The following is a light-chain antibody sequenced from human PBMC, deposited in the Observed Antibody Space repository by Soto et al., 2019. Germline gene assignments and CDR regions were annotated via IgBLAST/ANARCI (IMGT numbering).Light chain of an antibody. CDR1: QSISSW. V-gene: IGKV1-5*03. J-gene: IGKJ1*01. CDR3: QQYNVYSWT. CDR2: EAS. Sequence: DIQMTQSPSSLSASVGDRDSITCRASQSISSWLAWYQQKPGKAPKLLIYEASSLEKGVPARFGGSGSGTEFTLTISSLQPDDFATYYCQQYNVYSWTFGQGTKVDIK.